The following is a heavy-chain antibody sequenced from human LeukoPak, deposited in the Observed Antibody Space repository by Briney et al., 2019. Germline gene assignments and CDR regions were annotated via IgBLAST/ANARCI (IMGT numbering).Heavy chain of an antibody. CDR3: ARGGNEWYYYYYGMDV. D-gene: IGHD3-3*01. Sequence: SETLSLTCTVSGGSISSYYWSWIRQPAGKGLEWIGRIYTSGSTNYNPSLKSRVTMSVDTSKNQFSLKLSSVTAADTAVYYCARGGNEWYYYYYGMDVWGQGTTVTVSS. CDR2: IYTSGST. CDR1: GGSISSYY. J-gene: IGHJ6*02. V-gene: IGHV4-4*07.